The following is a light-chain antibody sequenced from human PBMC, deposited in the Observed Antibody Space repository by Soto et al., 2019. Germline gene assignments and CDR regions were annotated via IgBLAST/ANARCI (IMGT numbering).Light chain of an antibody. J-gene: IGLJ2*01. V-gene: IGLV2-14*01. CDR1: SSDVGGSNY. CDR2: DVH. CDR3: SSSRSGSTLV. Sequence: QSVLTQPASVSGSPGQSITISCTGTSSDVGGSNYVSWYQQHPGKAPKLMIYDVHNRPSGISNRFSGSKSGNTASLTISGLQAEDEADYYCSSSRSGSTLVFGGGTKLTVL.